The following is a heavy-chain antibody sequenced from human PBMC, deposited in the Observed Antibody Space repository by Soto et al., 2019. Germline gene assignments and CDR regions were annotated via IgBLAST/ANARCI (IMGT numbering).Heavy chain of an antibody. CDR2: INHSGST. Sequence: QVQLQQWGAGLLKPSGTLSLTCAVYGGSFSGYYWSWIRQPPGKGLEWIGEINHSGSTNYNPSLKSRVTISVDTSKNQFSLKLSSVTAADTAVYYCARRTGYYDFWSGYYVFDYWGQGTLVTVSS. CDR1: GGSFSGYY. D-gene: IGHD3-3*01. V-gene: IGHV4-34*01. J-gene: IGHJ4*02. CDR3: ARRTGYYDFWSGYYVFDY.